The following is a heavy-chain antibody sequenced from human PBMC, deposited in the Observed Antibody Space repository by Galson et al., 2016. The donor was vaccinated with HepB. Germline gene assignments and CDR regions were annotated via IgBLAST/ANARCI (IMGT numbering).Heavy chain of an antibody. D-gene: IGHD2-15*01. CDR2: IKQDGTQK. Sequence: SLRLSCAASGFTFSNYWMSWVRQAPGEGLEWLVNIKQDGTQKDYVDSVKGRFTISRDNAKNSLHLQMNSLRVEDTAVYYCAREGKGGFDIWGQGTMVTVSS. J-gene: IGHJ3*02. V-gene: IGHV3-7*01. CDR1: GFTFSNYW. CDR3: AREGKGGFDI.